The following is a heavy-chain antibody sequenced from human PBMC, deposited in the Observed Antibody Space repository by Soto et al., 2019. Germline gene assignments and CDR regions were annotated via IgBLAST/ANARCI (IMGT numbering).Heavy chain of an antibody. CDR2: IKSKTDGGTT. J-gene: IGHJ6*02. CDR3: TTDAWPLLEWPYRGGYYYYGMDV. Sequence: PGGSLRLSCADSGFTFSNAWMNWVRQAPGKGLEWVGRIKSKTDGGTTDYAAPVKGRFTISRDDSKNTLYLQMNSLKTEDTAVYYCTTDAWPLLEWPYRGGYYYYGMDVWGQGTTVTVSS. V-gene: IGHV3-15*07. D-gene: IGHD3-3*01. CDR1: GFTFSNAW.